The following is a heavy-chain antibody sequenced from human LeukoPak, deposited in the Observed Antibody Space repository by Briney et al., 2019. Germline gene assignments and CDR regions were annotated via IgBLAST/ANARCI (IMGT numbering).Heavy chain of an antibody. Sequence: ETLSLTCIVSGGSISRYHWSWVRQAPGKGPEWVSAISGSGGDTYYADSVKGRFTISRDNSKNTLYVQMNSLRAEDTAVYYCAAWYSGTYRVDYWGQGTLVTVSS. V-gene: IGHV3-23*01. CDR2: ISGSGGDT. D-gene: IGHD1-26*01. CDR1: GGSISRYH. J-gene: IGHJ4*02. CDR3: AAWYSGTYRVDY.